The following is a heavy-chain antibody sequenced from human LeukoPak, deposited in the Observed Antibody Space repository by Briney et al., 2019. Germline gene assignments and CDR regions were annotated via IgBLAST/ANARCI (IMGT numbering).Heavy chain of an antibody. CDR3: TTVAAGMKEAV. D-gene: IGHD6-13*01. V-gene: IGHV3-7*01. CDR2: IKQDGSEK. CDR1: GFTLSTYW. J-gene: IGHJ6*04. Sequence: GGSLRLSCAASGFTLSTYWTSWVRQAPGKGLEWVANIKQDGSEKYYVDSVKGRFTISRDNAKNSLFLQMNSLRAEDTAVYYCTTVAAGMKEAVWGKGTTVTVSS.